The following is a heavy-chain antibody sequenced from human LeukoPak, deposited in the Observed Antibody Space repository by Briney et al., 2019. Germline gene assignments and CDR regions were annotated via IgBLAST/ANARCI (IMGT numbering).Heavy chain of an antibody. CDR3: TRGDGYARG. D-gene: IGHD5-24*01. J-gene: IGHJ4*02. CDR1: GGSISSSSYY. CDR2: IYYSGST. Sequence: PSETLSLTCTVSGGSISSSSYYWGWIRQPPGKGLEWIGSIYYSGSTYYNPSLKSRVTISVDTSKNQFSLKLSSVTAADTAVYYCTRGDGYARGWGQGTLVTVSS. V-gene: IGHV4-39*01.